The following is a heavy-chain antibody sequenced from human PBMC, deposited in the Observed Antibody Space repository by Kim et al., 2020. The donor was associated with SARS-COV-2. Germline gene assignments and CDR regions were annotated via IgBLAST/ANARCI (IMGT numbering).Heavy chain of an antibody. J-gene: IGHJ3*02. CDR2: VSANNANT. V-gene: IGHV1-18*01. Sequence: ASVKVSCKASSHTSTSFGISWVRQAPGQGLEWLGWVSANNANTHYGQKFHGRVTLTTDTSTSTAYMELRSLRSDDTAVYYCARDLSLYYLDIWGHGTMIT. CDR3: ARDLSLYYLDI. CDR1: SHTSTSFG. D-gene: IGHD3-10*01.